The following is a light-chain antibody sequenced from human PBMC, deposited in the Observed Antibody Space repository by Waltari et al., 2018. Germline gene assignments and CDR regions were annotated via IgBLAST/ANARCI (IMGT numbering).Light chain of an antibody. J-gene: IGKJ1*01. V-gene: IGKV1-5*03. CDR1: QSVLSW. CDR3: QQYNSFST. Sequence: DIQMTQSPSTVSASVGDRVTITCRASQSVLSWLAWYQQKPGKAPTLLIYKASSLESGVPSRFSGSGSGTEFTLTISSLQPDDSATYYCQQYNSFSTFGQGTKVEIK. CDR2: KAS.